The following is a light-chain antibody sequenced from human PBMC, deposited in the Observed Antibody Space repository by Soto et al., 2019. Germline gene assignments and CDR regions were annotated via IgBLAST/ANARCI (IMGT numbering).Light chain of an antibody. Sequence: QSVLTQPASVSGSPGQSITISCTGTSSDVGGYNFVSWYQQHPGRAPKLLIYEVSRRPSGVSNRLSGSKSGDTASLTISGLQAEDEADYYCYSYRGYYTRVFGTGTKGTVL. CDR2: EVS. CDR1: SSDVGGYNF. CDR3: YSYRGYYTRV. J-gene: IGLJ1*01. V-gene: IGLV2-14*01.